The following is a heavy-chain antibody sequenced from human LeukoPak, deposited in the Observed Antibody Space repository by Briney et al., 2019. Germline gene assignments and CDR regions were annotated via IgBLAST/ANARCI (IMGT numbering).Heavy chain of an antibody. D-gene: IGHD3-10*01. CDR2: IYSSGST. CDR1: GASISSGSNY. V-gene: IGHV4-39*07. J-gene: IGHJ5*02. Sequence: KTSETLSLTCSVSGASISSGSNYWGWIRQPPGKTLEWIGSIYSSGSTYYNPSLKSRVIIIIDTPKNHFSLTLSSVTAADTAVYYCARDKYYGSGNYGKYNWFDPWGQGALVTVSS. CDR3: ARDKYYGSGNYGKYNWFDP.